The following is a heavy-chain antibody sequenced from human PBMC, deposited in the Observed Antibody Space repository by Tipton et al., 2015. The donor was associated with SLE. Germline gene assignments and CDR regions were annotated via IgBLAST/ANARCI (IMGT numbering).Heavy chain of an antibody. CDR2: IYYSGST. CDR3: ARHYYDGSAYKWYFQH. Sequence: TLSLTCSVSGGSISSNYWIWIRQPPGKGLEWIGSIYYSGSTVYKPSLKSRVTISVDTSKNQFSLKLSSVTAADTAVYHCARHYYDGSAYKWYFQHWGQGTLVTVSS. V-gene: IGHV4-59*08. J-gene: IGHJ1*01. CDR1: GGSISSNY. D-gene: IGHD3-22*01.